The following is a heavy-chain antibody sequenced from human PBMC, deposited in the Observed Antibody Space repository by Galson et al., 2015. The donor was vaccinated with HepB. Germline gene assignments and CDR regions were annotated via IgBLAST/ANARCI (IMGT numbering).Heavy chain of an antibody. D-gene: IGHD3-22*01. CDR3: SRGGIYFDSSGSYPGY. J-gene: IGHJ4*02. Sequence: SVKVSCKASGYTFTNYGINWVRQAPGQGLEWMGWISGYNGDTNHAQKFQGRVTMTTDTSTNTAYVELRSLRSDDTAVYYCSRGGIYFDSSGSYPGYWGQGTLVTVSS. V-gene: IGHV1-18*04. CDR2: ISGYNGDT. CDR1: GYTFTNYG.